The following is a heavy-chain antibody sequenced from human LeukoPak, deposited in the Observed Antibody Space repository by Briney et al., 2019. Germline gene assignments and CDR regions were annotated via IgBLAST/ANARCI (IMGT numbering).Heavy chain of an antibody. Sequence: SETLSLTCAVYGGSFSSYYWSWIRQPPGKGLEWIGEINHSGSTNYNPSLKSRVTISVDTSKNQFSLKLSSVTAADTAVYYCARTWVQLWSSDYWGQGTLVTVSS. V-gene: IGHV4-34*01. CDR3: ARTWVQLWSSDY. D-gene: IGHD5-18*01. CDR2: INHSGST. J-gene: IGHJ4*02. CDR1: GGSFSSYY.